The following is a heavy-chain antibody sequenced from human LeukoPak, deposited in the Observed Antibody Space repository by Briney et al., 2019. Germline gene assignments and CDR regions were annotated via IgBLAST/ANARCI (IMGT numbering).Heavy chain of an antibody. CDR1: GFTFSSYG. CDR2: ISYDGSNK. CDR3: ARDHSEYSYGYPPFDY. V-gene: IGHV3-30*03. Sequence: GGSLRLSCAASGFTFSSYGMHWVRQAPGKGLEWVAVISYDGSNKYYADSVKGRFTISRDNSKNTLYLQMNSLRAEDTAVYYCARDHSEYSYGYPPFDYWGQGTLVTVSS. J-gene: IGHJ4*02. D-gene: IGHD5-18*01.